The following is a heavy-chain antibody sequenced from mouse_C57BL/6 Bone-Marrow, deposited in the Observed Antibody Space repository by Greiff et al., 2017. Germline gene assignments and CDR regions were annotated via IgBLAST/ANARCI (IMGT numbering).Heavy chain of an antibody. J-gene: IGHJ2*01. CDR1: CVNIEDYY. CDR3: TRSLIYYGTNY. Sequence: VQLQQSGEERGKQGEVGTGVGEASCVNIEDYYIHCGKQRTEQGLEWIGRIDPEDGETKYAPKFQDKATITADTSSNTAYLQLSSLTSEDTAVYYCTRSLIYYGTNYWGQGTTLTVSS. CDR2: IDPEDGET. V-gene: IGHV14-2*01. D-gene: IGHD1-1*01.